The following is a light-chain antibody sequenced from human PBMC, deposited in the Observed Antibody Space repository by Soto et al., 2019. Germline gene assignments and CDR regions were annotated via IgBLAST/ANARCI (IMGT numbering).Light chain of an antibody. V-gene: IGLV1-40*01. CDR2: GNS. CDR3: QSYDSSRHV. CDR1: SSNIGAGYD. J-gene: IGLJ1*01. Sequence: QSVLTQPPSVSGAPGQRVTISCTGSSSNIGAGYDVHWYQQLPGTAPKLLIYGNSNRPSGVPDRFSGSKSGTSASLAITGHQAEHEADYYCQSYDSSRHVFGTGTKVTVL.